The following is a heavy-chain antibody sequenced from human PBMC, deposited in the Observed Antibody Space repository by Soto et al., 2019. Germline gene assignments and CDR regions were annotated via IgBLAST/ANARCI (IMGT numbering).Heavy chain of an antibody. CDR1: GEAFSGYY. J-gene: IGHJ6*03. CDR2: INHSGST. V-gene: IGHV4-34*01. D-gene: IGHD3-3*01. CDR3: ARAPTIFGVVIPHYMDV. Sequence: PSETQSLTCAVYGEAFSGYYWSWIRQPPGKGLEWIGEINHSGSTNYNPSLKSRVTISVDTSKNQFSLKLSSVTAADTAVYYCARAPTIFGVVIPHYMDVWGKGTTVTVSS.